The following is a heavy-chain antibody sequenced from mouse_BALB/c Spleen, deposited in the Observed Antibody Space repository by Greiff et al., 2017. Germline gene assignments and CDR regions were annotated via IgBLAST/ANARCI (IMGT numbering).Heavy chain of an antibody. CDR2: INPSSGYT. CDR3: ARGELREGNYFDY. Sequence: VKLMESGAELARPGASVKMSCKASGYTFTSYTMHWVKQRPGQGLEWIGYINPSSGYTNYNQKFKDKATLTADKSSSTAYMQLSSLTSEDSAVYYCARGELREGNYFDYWGQGTTLTVSS. D-gene: IGHD1-1*01. J-gene: IGHJ2*01. V-gene: IGHV1-4*01. CDR1: GYTFTSYT.